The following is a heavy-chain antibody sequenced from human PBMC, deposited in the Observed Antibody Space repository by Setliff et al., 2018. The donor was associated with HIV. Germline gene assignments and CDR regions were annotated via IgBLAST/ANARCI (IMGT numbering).Heavy chain of an antibody. CDR1: GGTFSSYA. CDR3: ARDDLTFILDVDY. Sequence: ASVKVSCKASGGTFSSYAISWVRQAPGQGLEWLGWINPNTGDTNYAQRFQGRVTMTSDTSISTAYMELSRLTSDESAVYYCARDDLTFILDVDYWGQGTLVTGSA. V-gene: IGHV1-2*02. J-gene: IGHJ4*02. D-gene: IGHD1-1*01. CDR2: INPNTGDT.